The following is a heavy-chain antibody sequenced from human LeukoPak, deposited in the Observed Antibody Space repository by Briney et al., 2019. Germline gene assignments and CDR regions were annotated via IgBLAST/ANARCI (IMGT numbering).Heavy chain of an antibody. V-gene: IGHV3-7*01. CDR2: IMQNGIDT. CDR1: GFTFSDFS. D-gene: IGHD6-13*01. Sequence: GGPLRLSCLASGFTFSDFSMSWVRQAPGKGLEWVARIMQNGIDTYYVDSVAGRFTIFRDNAKKSVDLQMTSLRAEDTAVYYCASFGSWGRYYYYYYMDVWGKGTTVTISS. CDR3: ASFGSWGRYYYYYYMDV. J-gene: IGHJ6*03.